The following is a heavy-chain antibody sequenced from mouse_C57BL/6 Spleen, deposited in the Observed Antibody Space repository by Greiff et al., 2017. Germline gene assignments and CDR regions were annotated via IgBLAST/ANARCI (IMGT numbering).Heavy chain of an antibody. D-gene: IGHD1-1*01. J-gene: IGHJ4*01. CDR2: IYPGDGDT. V-gene: IGHV1-82*01. CDR1: GYAFSSSW. CDR3: ARSVTTEVEGGAMDY. Sequence: QVQLQQSGPELVKPGASVTISCKASGYAFSSSWMNWVKQRPGKGLEWIGRIYPGDGDTNYNGQFKGKATLTADKSSSTAYMQRRSVTAEEYAVYFCARSVTTEVEGGAMDYWGQGTSVNVSS.